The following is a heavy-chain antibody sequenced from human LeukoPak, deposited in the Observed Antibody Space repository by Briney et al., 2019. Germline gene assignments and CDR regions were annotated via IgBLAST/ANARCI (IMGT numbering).Heavy chain of an antibody. CDR2: IKQDGSEK. CDR3: ASCDFWSGGYYGMDV. V-gene: IGHV3-7*01. D-gene: IGHD3-3*01. CDR1: GFTFSSYW. Sequence: GGSLRLSCAASGFTFSSYWMSWVRQAPGKGLEWVANIKQDGSEKYYVDSVKGRFTISRDNAKNSLYLQMNSLRAEDTAVYYCASCDFWSGGYYGMDVWGQGTTVTVSS. J-gene: IGHJ6*02.